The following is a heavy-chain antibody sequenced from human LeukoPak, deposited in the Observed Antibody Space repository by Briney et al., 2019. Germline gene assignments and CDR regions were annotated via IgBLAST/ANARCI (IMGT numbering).Heavy chain of an antibody. Sequence: SETLSLTCTVSGGSISSSSYYWGWIRQPPGKGLEWIGSIYYSGSTYYNPSLKSRVTISVDTSKNQFSLKLSSVTAADTAVYYCARDFCSIWYLDYWGQGTLVTVSS. CDR3: ARDFCSIWYLDY. CDR2: IYYSGST. D-gene: IGHD6-13*01. CDR1: GGSISSSSYY. V-gene: IGHV4-39*02. J-gene: IGHJ4*02.